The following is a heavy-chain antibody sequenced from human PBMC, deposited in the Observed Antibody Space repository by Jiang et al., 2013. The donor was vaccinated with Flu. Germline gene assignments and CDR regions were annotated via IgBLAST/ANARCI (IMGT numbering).Heavy chain of an antibody. CDR3: ARDGYGSSWYYDY. D-gene: IGHD6-13*01. CDR2: ISGFNGDT. V-gene: IGHV1-18*01. Sequence: GQGLEWMGWISGFNGDTNYAEKFQGRVTLTTDTSTSTVYMHLRSLRFDDTAVYYCARDGYGSSWYYDYWGQGALITVSS. J-gene: IGHJ4*02.